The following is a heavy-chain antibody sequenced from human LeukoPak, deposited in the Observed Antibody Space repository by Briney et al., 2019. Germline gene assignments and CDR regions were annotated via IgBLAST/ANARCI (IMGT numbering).Heavy chain of an antibody. V-gene: IGHV3-21*01. J-gene: IGHJ4*02. D-gene: IGHD3-3*01. Sequence: GGSLRLSCAASGFTFSSYNMKWVRQAPGKGLEWVSSVSSRSSYIFYADSVKGRFIISRDNAKKSLYLQMNSLRAEDTAVYYCASGVNYFDYWGQGTLVTVSS. CDR1: GFTFSSYN. CDR2: VSSRSSYI. CDR3: ASGVNYFDY.